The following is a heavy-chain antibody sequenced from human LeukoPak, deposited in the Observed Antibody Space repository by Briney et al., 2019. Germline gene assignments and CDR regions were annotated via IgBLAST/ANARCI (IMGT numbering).Heavy chain of an antibody. CDR1: GFTFSSYA. CDR2: ISYDGSNK. D-gene: IGHD2-2*01. J-gene: IGHJ4*02. V-gene: IGHV3-30-3*01. Sequence: GGSLRLSCAASGFTFSSYAMHWVRQAPGKGLEWVAVISYDGSNKYYADSVKGRFTISRDNSKNTLYLQMNSLRAEDTAVYYCAKDWSSSWELDYWGQGTLVTVSS. CDR3: AKDWSSSWELDY.